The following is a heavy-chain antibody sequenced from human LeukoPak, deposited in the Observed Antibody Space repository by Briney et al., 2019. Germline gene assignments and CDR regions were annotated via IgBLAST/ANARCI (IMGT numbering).Heavy chain of an antibody. Sequence: SETLSLTCTVSVGSVSSGSYYWSWIRQPPGKGLEWIGYIYYSGIINYNPSLKSRVSISVDTSKNQFSLKLDSVTAADTAVYYCAREPAAGYLDLWGRGTLVTVSS. CDR2: IYYSGII. V-gene: IGHV4-61*01. CDR1: VGSVSSGSYY. CDR3: AREPAAGYLDL. J-gene: IGHJ2*01.